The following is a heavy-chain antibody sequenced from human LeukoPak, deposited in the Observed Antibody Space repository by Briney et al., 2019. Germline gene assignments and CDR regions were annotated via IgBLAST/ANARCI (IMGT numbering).Heavy chain of an antibody. CDR2: INIDESST. Sequence: GGSLRLSCAASGFTFSSYWMHWVRQAPGKGLVWVSRINIDESSTSYADSVKGRFTISRDNAKNTLYLQMNSLRAEDTAVYYCARDTRAFWSGYSPDAFDIWGQGTMVTVSS. CDR1: GFTFSSYW. CDR3: ARDTRAFWSGYSPDAFDI. J-gene: IGHJ3*02. D-gene: IGHD3-3*01. V-gene: IGHV3-74*01.